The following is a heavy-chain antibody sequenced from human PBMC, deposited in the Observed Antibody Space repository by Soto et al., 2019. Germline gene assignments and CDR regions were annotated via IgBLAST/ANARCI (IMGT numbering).Heavy chain of an antibody. CDR2: IFYTGST. V-gene: IGHV4-30-4*01. J-gene: IGHJ4*02. CDR1: GGSISSGDYY. CDR3: ARVANRDLVRVFDF. Sequence: SETLSLTCTVSGGSISSGDYYWGWIRQSPGKGLGWIGYIFYTGSTYYNSSLKSRLTISIDTSKNQFSLKLSSVTAADTAVYYCARVANRDLVRVFDFWGQGTLVTVSS. D-gene: IGHD2-21*01.